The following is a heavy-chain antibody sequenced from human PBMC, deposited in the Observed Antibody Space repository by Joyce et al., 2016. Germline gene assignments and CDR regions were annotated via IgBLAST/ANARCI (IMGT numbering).Heavy chain of an antibody. V-gene: IGHV4-34*02. J-gene: IGHJ5*02. CDR2: VNHSGST. Sequence: QVQLQQWGGGLLKPSETLSLTCAVYGGSFSGYYWSWIRQPPGKGLEWIGEVNHSGSTSYDEALKRRVTISVYTSKNQLSLNLTSVTAADTAVYFCARGLVVTGTRVRGYNDRYSSWGQGTLVTVSS. CDR3: ARGLVVTGTRVRGYNDRYSS. CDR1: GGSFSGYY. D-gene: IGHD5-18*01.